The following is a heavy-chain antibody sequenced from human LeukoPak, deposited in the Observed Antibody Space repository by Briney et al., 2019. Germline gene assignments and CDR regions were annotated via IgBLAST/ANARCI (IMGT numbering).Heavy chain of an antibody. D-gene: IGHD6-19*01. CDR2: IKQDGSEK. CDR3: ASGGYSSGWYYFDY. Sequence: GGSLRLSCAASEFTFSSYWMSWVRQAPGKGLEWVANIKQDGSEKYYVDSVKGRFTISRDNAKNSLYLQMNSLRAEDTAVYYCASGGYSSGWYYFDYWGQGTLVTVSS. V-gene: IGHV3-7*01. CDR1: EFTFSSYW. J-gene: IGHJ4*02.